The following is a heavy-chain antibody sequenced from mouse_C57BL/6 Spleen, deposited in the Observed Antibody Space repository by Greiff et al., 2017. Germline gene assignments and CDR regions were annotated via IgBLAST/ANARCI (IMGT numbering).Heavy chain of an antibody. CDR1: GYSITSGYY. J-gene: IGHJ4*01. CDR2: ISYDGSN. D-gene: IGHD1-1*01. V-gene: IGHV3-6*01. Sequence: EVKLQESGPGLVKPSQSLSLTCSVTGYSITSGYYWNWIRQFPGNKLEWMGYISYDGSNNYNPSLKNRISITRDTSKNQFFLKLNSVTTEDTATYYCARDPITTEAMDYWGQGTSVTVSS. CDR3: ARDPITTEAMDY.